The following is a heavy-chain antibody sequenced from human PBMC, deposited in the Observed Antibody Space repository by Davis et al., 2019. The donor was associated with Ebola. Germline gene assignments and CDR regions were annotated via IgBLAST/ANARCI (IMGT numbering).Heavy chain of an antibody. CDR1: GFTFSSYW. CDR2: INSDGSPRRVADYVEGRLTT. Sequence: GESLKISCAASGFTFSSYWMHWVRQAPGKGLVWVSRINSDGSPRRVADYVEGRLTTTYADSVKGRLTISRANAKNTLYLQMNSLRVEVTAVYYCAREIGDGYNFDYMDVWGKGTTVTVSS. J-gene: IGHJ6*03. D-gene: IGHD5-24*01. V-gene: IGHV3-74*01. CDR3: AREIGDGYNFDYMDV.